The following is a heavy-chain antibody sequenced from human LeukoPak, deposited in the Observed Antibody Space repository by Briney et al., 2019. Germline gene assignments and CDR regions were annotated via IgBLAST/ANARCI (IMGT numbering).Heavy chain of an antibody. D-gene: IGHD3-10*01. CDR1: GYTFTTYY. CDR2: IDPSGERA. CDR3: TRSSSVTMVRDADKFDI. J-gene: IGHJ3*02. V-gene: IGHV1-46*01. Sequence: GTSVKISCKASGYTFTTYYIHWVRQAPGQGLEWMGIIDPSGERASYARKFRGRVTVTRDAFTSTVYVELNSLRSEDTAMYYCTRSSSVTMVRDADKFDIWGQGTTVTVSS.